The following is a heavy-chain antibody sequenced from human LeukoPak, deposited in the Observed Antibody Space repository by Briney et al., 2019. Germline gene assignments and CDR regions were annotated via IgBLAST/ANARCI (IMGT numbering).Heavy chain of an antibody. D-gene: IGHD6-6*01. J-gene: IGHJ4*02. CDR3: ARAPRSMERYFDY. V-gene: IGHV3-23*01. CDR1: GFTFSSYG. Sequence: PGGSLRLSCAASGFTFSSYGMSWVRQAPGKGLEWVSAISDSGGSTYYADSVKGRFTISRDNSKNTLYLQMNSLRAEDTAVYYCARAPRSMERYFDYWGQGTLVTVSS. CDR2: ISDSGGST.